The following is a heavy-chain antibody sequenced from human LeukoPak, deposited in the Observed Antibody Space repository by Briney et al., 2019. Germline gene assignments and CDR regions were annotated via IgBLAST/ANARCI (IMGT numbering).Heavy chain of an antibody. V-gene: IGHV4-59*01. CDR1: GGSISSYY. J-gene: IGHJ4*02. D-gene: IGHD2-15*01. CDR3: ARDCSGGSCYDGLLIDY. Sequence: PSETLSLTCTVSGGSISSYYWSWIRQPPGKGLEWIGYIYYSGSTNYNPSLKSRVTISVDTSKNQFSLKLSSVTAADTAVYYCARDCSGGSCYDGLLIDYWGQGTLVTVSS. CDR2: IYYSGST.